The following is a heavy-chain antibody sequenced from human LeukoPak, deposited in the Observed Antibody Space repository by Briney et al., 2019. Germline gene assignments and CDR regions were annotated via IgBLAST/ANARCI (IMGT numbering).Heavy chain of an antibody. D-gene: IGHD2-2*01. V-gene: IGHV1-18*01. CDR1: GYTFTSYG. Sequence: ASVKVSCKASGYTFTSYGISWVRQAPAQGLEWMGWISAYNGNTNYAQKLQGRVTMTTDTSTSTAYMELRSLRSDDTAVYYCARANIVVVPAADYWYFDLWGRGTLVTVSS. J-gene: IGHJ2*01. CDR2: ISAYNGNT. CDR3: ARANIVVVPAADYWYFDL.